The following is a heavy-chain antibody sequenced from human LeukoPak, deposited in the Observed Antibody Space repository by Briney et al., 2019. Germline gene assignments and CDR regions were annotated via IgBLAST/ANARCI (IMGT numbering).Heavy chain of an antibody. CDR2: INPSSGGT. J-gene: IGHJ4*02. CDR1: GYSFTGYY. D-gene: IGHD1-26*01. CDR3: AAQGLVGGSGGY. Sequence: GASVKLSCKASGYSFTGYYMHWVRQATGQGLEWMGWINPSSGGTNYAQKFQGRVTMTRDTSISSAYMELSRLRFDDTAMYYCAAQGLVGGSGGYWGQGTLVTVSS. V-gene: IGHV1-2*02.